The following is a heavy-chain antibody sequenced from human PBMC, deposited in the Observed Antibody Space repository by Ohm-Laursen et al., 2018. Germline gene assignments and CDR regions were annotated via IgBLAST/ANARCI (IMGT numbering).Heavy chain of an antibody. J-gene: IGHJ4*02. CDR3: ARELSGFGELSADS. Sequence: ASVKVSCKASGYTFTGYYMHWVRQAPGQGLEWMGWINPNSGGTNYAQKFQGRVTMTRDTSISTAYMELSSLRSDDTAVYYCARELSGFGELSADSWGQGTLVTVSS. CDR1: GYTFTGYY. D-gene: IGHD3-10*01. CDR2: INPNSGGT. V-gene: IGHV1-2*02.